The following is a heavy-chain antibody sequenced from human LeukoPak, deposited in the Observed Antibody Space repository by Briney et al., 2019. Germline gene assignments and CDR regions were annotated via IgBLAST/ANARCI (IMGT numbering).Heavy chain of an antibody. V-gene: IGHV4-59*01. CDR3: ARESTYSGWFDY. CDR2: IHYTGNT. J-gene: IGHJ4*02. CDR1: GGSISGYY. D-gene: IGHD6-19*01. Sequence: SETLSLTCTVSGGSISGYYWSWIRQPPGKGLEWIGYIHYTGNTDYNPSLKSRVTISVDTSKNQLSLKLSSVTAADTAVYHCARESTYSGWFDYWGQGTLVTVSS.